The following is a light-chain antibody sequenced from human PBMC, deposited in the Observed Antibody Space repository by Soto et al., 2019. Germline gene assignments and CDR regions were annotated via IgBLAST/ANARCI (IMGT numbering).Light chain of an antibody. CDR3: HQRQSWPRT. CDR1: QYINTR. V-gene: IGKV3-11*01. J-gene: IGKJ1*01. Sequence: SVFTQSSSTPSSFPRGIVTPSRKASQYINTRLAWYQHRPGQAPRLLIYQTSIRAAGIPARFSASGSGTDFTLTISDVQPEDFALYYCHQRQSWPRTFGQGTKVDIK. CDR2: QTS.